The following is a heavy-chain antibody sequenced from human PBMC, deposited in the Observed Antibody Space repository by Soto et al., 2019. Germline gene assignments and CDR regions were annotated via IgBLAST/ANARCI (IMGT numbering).Heavy chain of an antibody. J-gene: IGHJ4*02. CDR3: AADRGNPEGGRFDY. CDR1: GFTFTSSA. V-gene: IGHV1-58*01. Sequence: QMQLVQSGPEVKKPGTSVKVSCKASGFTFTSSAVQWVRQARGQRLEWIGWIVVGSGNTNYAQKFQERVTITRDMSTSTAYMELSSLRSEDTAVYYCAADRGNPEGGRFDYWGQGTLVTVSS. CDR2: IVVGSGNT. D-gene: IGHD3-16*01.